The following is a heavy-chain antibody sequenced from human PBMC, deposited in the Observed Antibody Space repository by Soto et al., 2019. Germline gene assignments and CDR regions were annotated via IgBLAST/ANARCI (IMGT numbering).Heavy chain of an antibody. Sequence: EVQLVESGGGLVQPGGSLRLSCEASGFTFSTFWMQWVRQAPGKGLVWVSRINSDGSSTNYADSVKGRVTISRDNAKNTLYLQLNSVRPEDRAVEYGARDFEYWGQGTLVTVSS. CDR1: GFTFSTFW. CDR3: ARDFEY. J-gene: IGHJ4*02. V-gene: IGHV3-74*01. CDR2: INSDGSST.